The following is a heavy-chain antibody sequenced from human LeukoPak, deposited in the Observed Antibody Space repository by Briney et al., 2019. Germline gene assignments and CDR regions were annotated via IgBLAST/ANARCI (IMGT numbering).Heavy chain of an antibody. Sequence: GGSLRLSCAASGFTFSSYGMNWVRQAPGKGLEWVSSISSSSSYIYYADSVKGRFTISRDNAKNSLYLQMNSLRAEDTAAYYCARDPAYCGGDCYSEDWFDPWGQGTLVTVSS. J-gene: IGHJ5*02. D-gene: IGHD2-21*02. V-gene: IGHV3-21*01. CDR3: ARDPAYCGGDCYSEDWFDP. CDR1: GFTFSSYG. CDR2: ISSSSSYI.